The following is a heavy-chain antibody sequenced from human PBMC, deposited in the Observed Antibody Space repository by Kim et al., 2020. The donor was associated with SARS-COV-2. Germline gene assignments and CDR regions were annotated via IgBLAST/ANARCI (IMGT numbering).Heavy chain of an antibody. CDR3: ASGPGSGLLDY. J-gene: IGHJ4*02. Sequence: GGSLRLSCAASGFTFSSYGMHWVRQAPGKGLEWVAVISYDGSNKYYADSVKGRFTISRDNSKNTLYLQMNSLRAEDTAVYYCASGPGSGLLDYWGQGTLVTVSS. CDR2: ISYDGSNK. V-gene: IGHV3-33*05. CDR1: GFTFSSYG. D-gene: IGHD3-10*01.